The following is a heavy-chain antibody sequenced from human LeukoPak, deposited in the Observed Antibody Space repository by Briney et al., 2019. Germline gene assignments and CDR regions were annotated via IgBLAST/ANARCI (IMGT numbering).Heavy chain of an antibody. V-gene: IGHV3-30*02. Sequence: GGSLRLSCAASGFTFSGYGMHWVRQAPGKGLEWVAFIRYDGSNKYYADSVKGRFTISRDNSKNTLYLQMNSLRAEDTAVYYCAKGTYYGDYALDYWGQGTLVTVSS. CDR2: IRYDGSNK. D-gene: IGHD4-17*01. J-gene: IGHJ4*02. CDR3: AKGTYYGDYALDY. CDR1: GFTFSGYG.